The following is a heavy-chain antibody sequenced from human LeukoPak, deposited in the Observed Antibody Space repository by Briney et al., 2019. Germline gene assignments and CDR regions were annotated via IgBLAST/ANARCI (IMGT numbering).Heavy chain of an antibody. CDR2: INPNSGGT. D-gene: IGHD4-17*01. Sequence: ASVKVSYKASGYTFTGYYMHWVRQAPGQGLEWMGRINPNSGGTNYAQKFQGRVTMTRDTSISTAYMELSRLRSDDTAVYYCARACYGDYEWYFDLWGRGTLVTVSS. CDR3: ARACYGDYEWYFDL. J-gene: IGHJ2*01. V-gene: IGHV1-2*06. CDR1: GYTFTGYY.